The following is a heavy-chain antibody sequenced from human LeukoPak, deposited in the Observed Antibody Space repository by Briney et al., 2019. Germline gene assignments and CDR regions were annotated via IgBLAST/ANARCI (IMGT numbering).Heavy chain of an antibody. D-gene: IGHD5-24*01. V-gene: IGHV4-59*01. J-gene: IGHJ4*02. Sequence: SETLSLTCTVSGGSISSYYWSWIRQPPGKGLEWIGYIYYSGSTNYNPSLKSRVTISVDTSKNQFSLKLSSVTAADTAVYYRARSRWLQLNDYWGQGTLVTVSS. CDR3: ARSRWLQLNDY. CDR2: IYYSGST. CDR1: GGSISSYY.